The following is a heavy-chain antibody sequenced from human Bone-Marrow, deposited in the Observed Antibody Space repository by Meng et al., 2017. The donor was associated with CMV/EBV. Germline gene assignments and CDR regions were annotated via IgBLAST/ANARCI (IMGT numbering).Heavy chain of an antibody. J-gene: IGHJ1*01. CDR1: GFTFSSYW. D-gene: IGHD5-18*01. V-gene: IGHV3-74*01. CDR2: IDFVGSSR. Sequence: GGSLRLSCAASGFTFSSYWMHWVRQAPGKGLVWVARIDFVGSSRTYVDTVQGRFTVSRDNAKNTLYLEMNSLRTEDTAVYYCTRDNRDMAAMGDSWGQGTLVTVSS. CDR3: TRDNRDMAAMGDS.